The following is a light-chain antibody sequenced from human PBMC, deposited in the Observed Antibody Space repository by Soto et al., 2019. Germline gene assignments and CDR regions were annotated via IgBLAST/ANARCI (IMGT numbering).Light chain of an antibody. CDR2: LAS. Sequence: EIVLTRSPATLSSFPGDRVTLSCRASQAVNTRLAWYQHKPGQAPRLLIYLASNRAAGVPARFSGSGSGTDFTLTISDVEPEDFAVYYCHQRKSWPRTFGQGTKVDIK. CDR3: HQRKSWPRT. CDR1: QAVNTR. J-gene: IGKJ1*01. V-gene: IGKV3-11*01.